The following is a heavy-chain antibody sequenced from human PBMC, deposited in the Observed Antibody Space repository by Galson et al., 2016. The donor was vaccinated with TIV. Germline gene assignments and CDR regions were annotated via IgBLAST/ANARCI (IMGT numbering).Heavy chain of an antibody. CDR3: ARDRGYSGYDWAFDY. Sequence: SVKVSCKASGGTFSTYAVSWVRQAPGQGLEWMGRITPILNTANYAQKFQGRVTITADESTSTAYMELSSLRSEDTAVYYCARDRGYSGYDWAFDYWGQGTLVTVSS. D-gene: IGHD5-12*01. CDR1: GGTFSTYA. V-gene: IGHV1-69*13. CDR2: ITPILNTA. J-gene: IGHJ4*02.